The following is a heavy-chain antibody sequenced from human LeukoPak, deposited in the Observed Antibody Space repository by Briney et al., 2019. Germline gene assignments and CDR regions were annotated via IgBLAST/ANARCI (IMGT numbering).Heavy chain of an antibody. CDR3: ARLTGRFGYSSRWYFDY. CDR2: IYHSGST. D-gene: IGHD6-13*01. J-gene: IGHJ4*02. CDR1: GGSISSGGYS. Sequence: SETLSLTCAVSGGSISSGGYSWSWIRQPPGKGLEWIGYIYHSGSTYYNPSLKSRVTISVDTSKNQFSLKLSSVTAADTAVYYCARLTGRFGYSSRWYFDYWGQGTLVTVSS. V-gene: IGHV4-30-2*01.